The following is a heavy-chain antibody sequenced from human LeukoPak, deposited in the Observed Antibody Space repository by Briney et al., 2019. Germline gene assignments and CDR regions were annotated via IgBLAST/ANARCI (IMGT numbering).Heavy chain of an antibody. D-gene: IGHD2-2*01. Sequence: ASVKVSCKASGYTFTSYGISWVRQAPGQGLEWMGWISAYNGNTNYAQKLQGRVTMTTDTSTSTAYMELRSLGSDDTAVYYCARVTRIVVVPAAIPGGYYYYMDVWGKGTTVTVSS. CDR2: ISAYNGNT. CDR1: GYTFTSYG. V-gene: IGHV1-18*01. CDR3: ARVTRIVVVPAAIPGGYYYYMDV. J-gene: IGHJ6*03.